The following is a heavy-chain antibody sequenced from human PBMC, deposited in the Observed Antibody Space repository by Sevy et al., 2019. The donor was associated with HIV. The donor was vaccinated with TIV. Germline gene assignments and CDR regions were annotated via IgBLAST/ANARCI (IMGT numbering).Heavy chain of an antibody. Sequence: ALVKVSCKASGGTFSSYAISWVRQAPGQGLEWMGGIIPIFGTANYAQKFQGRVTITADESTSTAYMELSSLRSEDTAVYYCAREKITVSSSSRGDDYWGQGTLVTVSS. V-gene: IGHV1-69*13. J-gene: IGHJ4*02. CDR1: GGTFSSYA. CDR2: IIPIFGTA. D-gene: IGHD6-13*01. CDR3: AREKITVSSSSRGDDY.